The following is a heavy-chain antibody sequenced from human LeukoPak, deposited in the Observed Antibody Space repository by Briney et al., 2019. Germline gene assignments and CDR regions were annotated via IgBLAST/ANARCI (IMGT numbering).Heavy chain of an antibody. V-gene: IGHV4-59*02. CDR2: IFYRGNS. CDR3: AAMTTVTMYSYFFDS. J-gene: IGHJ4*02. D-gene: IGHD4-17*01. CDR1: GGSVTNYY. Sequence: PSETLSLTCSVSGGSVTNYYWSWIRQPPGKGLEYIGYIFYRGNSNYSPSLKSRLTMSVDTSRNQLSLRLTSVTAADTAIYYCAAMTTVTMYSYFFDSWGQGTLLTVSS.